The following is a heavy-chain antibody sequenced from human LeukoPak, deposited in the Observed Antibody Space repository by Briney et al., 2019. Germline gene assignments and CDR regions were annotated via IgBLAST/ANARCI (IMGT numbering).Heavy chain of an antibody. V-gene: IGHV4-39*07. CDR2: IYYSGST. CDR1: GGSISSSSYY. J-gene: IGHJ4*02. D-gene: IGHD6-13*01. Sequence: SETLSLTCTVSGGSISSSSYYWDWIRQPPGKGLEWVGSIYYSGSTYYNPSLKSRVTMSVDTSKNQFSLNLTSVTAADTAVYYCATRATAGPWWGRGTLVTVSS. CDR3: ATRATAGPW.